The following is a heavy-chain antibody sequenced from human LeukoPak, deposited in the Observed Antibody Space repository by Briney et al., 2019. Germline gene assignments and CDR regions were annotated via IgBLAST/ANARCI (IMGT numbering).Heavy chain of an antibody. Sequence: SGGSLRLSCAASGFTFSSYEMNWVRQAPGKGLEWVSYISSRGTTIYYADSVKGRFTISRDNAKNSLYLQMGGLRAEDTAVYFCARDWGRTAAGSTHDYWGQGTLVTVSS. D-gene: IGHD6-13*01. J-gene: IGHJ4*02. CDR1: GFTFSSYE. V-gene: IGHV3-48*03. CDR3: ARDWGRTAAGSTHDY. CDR2: ISSRGTTI.